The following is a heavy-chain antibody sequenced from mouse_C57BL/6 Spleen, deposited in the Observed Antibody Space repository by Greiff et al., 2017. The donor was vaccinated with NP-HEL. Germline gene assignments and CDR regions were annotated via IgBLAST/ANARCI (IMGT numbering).Heavy chain of an antibody. J-gene: IGHJ4*01. CDR3: ARSRNIYYAMDY. CDR1: GYTFTDYN. Sequence: EVQLQQSGPELVKPGASVKIPCKASGYTFTDYNMDWVKQSHGKSLEWIGDINPNNGGTIYNQKFKGKATLTVDKSSSTAYMELRSLTSEDTAVDYCARSRNIYYAMDYWGQGTSVTVSS. CDR2: INPNNGGT. V-gene: IGHV1-18*01.